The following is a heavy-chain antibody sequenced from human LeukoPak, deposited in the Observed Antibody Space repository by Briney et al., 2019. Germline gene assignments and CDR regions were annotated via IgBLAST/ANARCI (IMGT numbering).Heavy chain of an antibody. D-gene: IGHD6-25*01. CDR1: GGSISSYY. V-gene: IGHV4-59*01. CDR2: IYYSGST. Sequence: PSETLSLTCTVSGGSISSYYWSWIRQPPGKGLEWIGYIYYSGSTNYNPSLKSRVTISVDTSKNQFSLKLSSVTAADTAVYYCARQGEQRTVDYWGQGTLVTVSS. J-gene: IGHJ4*02. CDR3: ARQGEQRTVDY.